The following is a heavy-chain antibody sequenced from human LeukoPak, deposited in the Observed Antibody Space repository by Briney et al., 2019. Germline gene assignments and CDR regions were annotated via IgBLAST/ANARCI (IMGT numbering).Heavy chain of an antibody. Sequence: GGSLSLSCVASGFSFDICAMSWVCQAPGKGPEWVSSIGGPTETFYADSVKGRFTVSRDNSQNTLYLQMNSLRAEDTAVYYCAKDATPRNSIWDYFGKWGQGALVTVST. V-gene: IGHV3-23*01. CDR1: GFSFDICA. D-gene: IGHD4-23*01. J-gene: IGHJ4*02. CDR3: AKDATPRNSIWDYFGK. CDR2: IGGPTET.